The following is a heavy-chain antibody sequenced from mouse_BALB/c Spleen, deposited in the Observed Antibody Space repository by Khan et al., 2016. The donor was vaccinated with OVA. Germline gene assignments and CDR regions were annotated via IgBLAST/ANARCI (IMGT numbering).Heavy chain of an antibody. CDR3: ARGHWYFDV. J-gene: IGHJ1*01. V-gene: IGHV9-3-1*01. Sequence: QIQLVQSGPALKKPGETVKISCKASGYTFTNYAVNWVRQAPGKGFKWMGWINTYTGEPTYADDFKGRFAFSLDTSASAAYLQINNLKNEDTATYFCARGHWYFDVWGEGTTVTVSS. CDR2: INTYTGEP. CDR1: GYTFTNYA.